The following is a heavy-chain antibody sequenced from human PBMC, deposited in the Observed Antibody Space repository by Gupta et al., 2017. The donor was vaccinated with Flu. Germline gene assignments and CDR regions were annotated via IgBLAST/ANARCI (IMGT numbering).Heavy chain of an antibody. Sequence: EVQLVESGVGLLQPGLSLRLSCTSSGFTFGDYAMTWFRQAPGKGLEWVGVIRSKPYGGTTEYAASVRGRLTISRDDSKSIAYLQMSSLKTEDTAMYYCARSKAFDYWGQGTLVTVSS. CDR2: IRSKPYGGTT. V-gene: IGHV3-49*03. CDR3: ARSKAFDY. J-gene: IGHJ4*02. CDR1: GFTFGDYA.